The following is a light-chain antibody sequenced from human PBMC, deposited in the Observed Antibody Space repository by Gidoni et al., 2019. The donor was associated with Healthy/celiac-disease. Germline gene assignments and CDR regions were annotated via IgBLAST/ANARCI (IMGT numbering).Light chain of an antibody. J-gene: IGKJ3*01. V-gene: IGKV1-33*01. CDR2: DAS. Sequence: DIQMTQSPSSLSASVGDRVTITCQASQDISNYLNWYQQKPGKAPKLLIYDASNLETGVPSRFSGSGSGTDFTFTISSLQPEDVATYYCQQYANLPLTFXPXTKVDIK. CDR1: QDISNY. CDR3: QQYANLPLT.